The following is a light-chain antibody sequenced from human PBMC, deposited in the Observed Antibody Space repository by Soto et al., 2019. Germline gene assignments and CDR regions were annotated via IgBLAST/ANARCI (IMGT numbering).Light chain of an antibody. V-gene: IGKV2-28*01. CDR1: QSLXXXXXXXY. Sequence: DIVMTQSPLSLPVTPGEPASISCRSXQSLXXXXXXXYLDWYLQKPGQSPQLLIYLGSNRASGVPDRFSGSGSGTXXTLXXXRVXXXDXXXXXXXXXLXTPITFGQGTRLEIK. CDR2: LGS. CDR3: XXXLXTPIT. J-gene: IGKJ5*01.